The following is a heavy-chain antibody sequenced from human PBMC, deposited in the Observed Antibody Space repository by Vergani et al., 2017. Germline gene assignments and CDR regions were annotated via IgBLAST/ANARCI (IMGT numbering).Heavy chain of an antibody. J-gene: IGHJ3*02. V-gene: IGHV4-30-4*01. CDR3: ARADIVVVPAADAFDI. Sequence: QVQLQESGPGLVKPSQTLSLTCTVSGGSISSGDYYWSWIRQPPGKGLEWIGYIYYSGSTYYNPSLKSRVTISVDTSKNQCSLTLSSVTAADTAVYYCARADIVVVPAADAFDIWGQGTMVTVSS. CDR1: GGSISSGDYY. D-gene: IGHD2-2*01. CDR2: IYYSGST.